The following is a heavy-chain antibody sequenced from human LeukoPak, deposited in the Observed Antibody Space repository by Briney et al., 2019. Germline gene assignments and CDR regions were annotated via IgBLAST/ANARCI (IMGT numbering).Heavy chain of an antibody. CDR3: ARAPYSADSSATPPAFDI. Sequence: PGGSLILSCAASGFTVSRHYMSWVRQAPGKGLEWVSIIYSPGGTYYADSVKGRFTISRDNSKNTIYLQMNSLRVEDTAVYYCARAPYSADSSATPPAFDIWGQGTMVTVSS. D-gene: IGHD3-22*01. J-gene: IGHJ3*02. CDR1: GFTVSRHY. V-gene: IGHV3-53*01. CDR2: IYSPGGT.